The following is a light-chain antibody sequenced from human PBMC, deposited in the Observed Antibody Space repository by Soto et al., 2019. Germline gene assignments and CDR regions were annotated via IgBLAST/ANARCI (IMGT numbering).Light chain of an antibody. Sequence: IQLTLSPGTQTFSPGESATLSCRPSLTVSTDFLAWYQHKPGQAPRLLISAASKRATGIPDRFSGSGSGTDFTLTISRLEPEDFAVYCCQQYVSSPRTFGQGTKVDIK. CDR2: AAS. J-gene: IGKJ1*01. V-gene: IGKV3-20*01. CDR1: LTVSTDF. CDR3: QQYVSSPRT.